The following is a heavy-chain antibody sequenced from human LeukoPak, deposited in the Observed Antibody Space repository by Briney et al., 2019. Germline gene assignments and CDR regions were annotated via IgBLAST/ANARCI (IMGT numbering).Heavy chain of an antibody. CDR2: ISSSSSTI. V-gene: IGHV3-48*01. CDR3: ARVRRSSGWYRGDY. J-gene: IGHJ4*02. D-gene: IGHD6-19*01. Sequence: GGSLRLSCAASGFTFSSYAMSWVRQAPGKGLEWVSYISSSSSTIYYADSVKGRFTISRDNAKNSLYLQMNSLRAEDTAVYYCARVRRSSGWYRGDYWGQGTLVTVSS. CDR1: GFTFSSYA.